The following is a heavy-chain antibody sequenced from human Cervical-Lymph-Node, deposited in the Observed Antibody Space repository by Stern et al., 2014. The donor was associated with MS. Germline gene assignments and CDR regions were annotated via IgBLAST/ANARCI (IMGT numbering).Heavy chain of an antibody. CDR2: ICWNSGSI. CDR1: GFTFDDYA. CDR3: AKGPVDYGMDV. V-gene: IGHV3-9*01. Sequence: EVQLVASGGGLVQPGRSLRLSCAASGFTFDDYAMHWVRQAPGKGLEWVSGICWNSGSIGYANSVKGRFTISRDNAKNSLYLQMNSLRAEDTALYYCAKGPVDYGMDVWGQGTTVTVSS. J-gene: IGHJ6*02.